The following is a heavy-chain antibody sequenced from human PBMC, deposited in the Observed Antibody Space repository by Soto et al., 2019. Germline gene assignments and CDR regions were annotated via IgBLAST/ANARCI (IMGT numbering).Heavy chain of an antibody. V-gene: IGHV4-4*02. D-gene: IGHD6-19*01. CDR1: GGSISSDTW. J-gene: IGHJ4*02. Sequence: QVQLQESGPGLVQPSGTLSLTCAVSGGSISSDTWWGWVRQPPGKGLEGIGEIYHSGSTNYNPSLKRRFTLSVDKSKNQCALSLNSVTAADTAMSYCACNSGWHSDYWGQGTLVTVSS. CDR2: IYHSGST. CDR3: ACNSGWHSDY.